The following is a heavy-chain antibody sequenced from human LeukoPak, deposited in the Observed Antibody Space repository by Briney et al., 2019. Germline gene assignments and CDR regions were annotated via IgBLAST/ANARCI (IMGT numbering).Heavy chain of an antibody. CDR2: IYYSGST. CDR3: ARAPTTGWFDP. J-gene: IGHJ5*02. D-gene: IGHD1-26*01. Sequence: PGGSLRLSCAASGFTFSSYAMSWIRQPPGKGLEWIGYIYYSGSTNYNSSLKSRVTISVDTSKNQFSLKLSSVTAADTAVYYCARAPTTGWFDPWGQGTLVTVSS. CDR1: GFTFSSYA. V-gene: IGHV4-59*01.